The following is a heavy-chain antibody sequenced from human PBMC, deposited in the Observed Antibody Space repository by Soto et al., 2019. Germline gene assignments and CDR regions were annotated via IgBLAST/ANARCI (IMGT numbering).Heavy chain of an antibody. D-gene: IGHD4-17*01. Sequence: KTSETLSLTCTVSGGSISSGGYYWSWIRQHPGKGLEWIGYIYYSGSTYYNPSLKSRVTISVDTSKNQFSLKLSSVTAADTAVYYCASLYGGNSPIDYWGQGTLVTVSS. CDR1: GGSISSGGYY. V-gene: IGHV4-31*03. J-gene: IGHJ4*02. CDR2: IYYSGST. CDR3: ASLYGGNSPIDY.